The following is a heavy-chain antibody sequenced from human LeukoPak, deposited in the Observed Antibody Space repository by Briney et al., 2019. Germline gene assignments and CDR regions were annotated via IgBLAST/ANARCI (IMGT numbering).Heavy chain of an antibody. J-gene: IGHJ4*02. CDR2: INHSGST. CDR1: GGSFSGYY. CDR3: ARGFGYSSSPFGY. D-gene: IGHD6-19*01. V-gene: IGHV4-34*01. Sequence: PSETLSLTCAVYGGSFSGYYWSWVRQPPGKGLEWIGEINHSGSTNYNPSLKSRVTISVDTSKNQFSLKLSSVTVADTAVYYCARGFGYSSSPFGYWGQGTLVTVSS.